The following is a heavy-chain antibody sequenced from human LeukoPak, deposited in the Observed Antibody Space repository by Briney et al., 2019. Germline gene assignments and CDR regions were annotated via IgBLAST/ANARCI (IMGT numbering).Heavy chain of an antibody. V-gene: IGHV4-61*01. CDR2: IYYSGST. CDR1: GGSVSSGSYY. D-gene: IGHD5-12*01. J-gene: IGHJ4*02. Sequence: SETLSLTRTVSGGSVSSGSYYWSWIRQPPGKGLEWIGYIYYSGSTNYNPSLKSRVTISVDTSKNQFSLKLSSVTAADTAVYYCARGRGYSGYDPFDYWGQGTLVTVSS. CDR3: ARGRGYSGYDPFDY.